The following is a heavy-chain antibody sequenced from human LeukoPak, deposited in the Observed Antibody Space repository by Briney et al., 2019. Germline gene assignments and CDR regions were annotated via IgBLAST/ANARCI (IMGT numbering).Heavy chain of an antibody. CDR3: ARRPRYSSSSRYYYYGMDV. Sequence: SETLSLTCTVSGGSISSYYWSWIRQPPGKRLEWIGYIYYSGSTNYNPSLKSRVTISVDTSKNQFSLKLSSVTAADTAVYYCARRPRYSSSSRYYYYGMDVWGQGTTVTVSS. V-gene: IGHV4-59*08. CDR2: IYYSGST. CDR1: GGSISSYY. D-gene: IGHD6-6*01. J-gene: IGHJ6*02.